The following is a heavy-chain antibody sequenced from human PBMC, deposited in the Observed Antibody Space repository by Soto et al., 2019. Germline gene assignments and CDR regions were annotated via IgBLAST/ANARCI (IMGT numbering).Heavy chain of an antibody. V-gene: IGHV5-10-1*01. J-gene: IGHJ3*01. CDR1: GYTFTCYL. CDR2: IDPTDTFT. Sequence: PAESMKISCNCSGYTFTCYLISWLRPLAGKGLEWMGRIDPTDTFTNCSPSSQGHVTISADRSLSTAYLQWSSLKASDTGMYFCASSGWDQLPFDAFEFWGQGTMVTVSS. D-gene: IGHD1-26*01. CDR3: ASSGWDQLPFDAFEF.